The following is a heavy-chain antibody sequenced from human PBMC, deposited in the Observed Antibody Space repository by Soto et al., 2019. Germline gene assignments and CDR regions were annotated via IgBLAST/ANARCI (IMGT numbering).Heavy chain of an antibody. Sequence: VQLQGSGPGLVKPSQTLSLTCTVSGASVNTGDYYWSYIRQSPGKGLKWLGYIFYSGDTYYNPSLKSRATISLNTSRNQISLTLTSVTDADTAVYFCVGTGTTDDFWGQGTLVTVSS. V-gene: IGHV4-30-4*01. CDR1: GASVNTGDYY. CDR3: VGTGTTDDF. J-gene: IGHJ1*01. CDR2: IFYSGDT. D-gene: IGHD1-7*01.